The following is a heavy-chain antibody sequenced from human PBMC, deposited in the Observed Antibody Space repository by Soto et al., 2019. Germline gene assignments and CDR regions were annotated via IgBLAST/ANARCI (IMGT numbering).Heavy chain of an antibody. J-gene: IGHJ6*02. D-gene: IGHD6-25*01. CDR2: IKQDGSEK. CDR3: AREIQRLATSHGMDV. V-gene: IGHV3-7*05. CDR1: GFTLSSYW. Sequence: EVQLVESGGGLVQPGGSLRLSCAASGFTLSSYWMSWVRQAPGKGLEWVANIKQDGSEKYYVDSVKGRFTISRDNAKNTVYVQMETVRAEDTDVYYCAREIQRLATSHGMDVWGQGTTVTVSS.